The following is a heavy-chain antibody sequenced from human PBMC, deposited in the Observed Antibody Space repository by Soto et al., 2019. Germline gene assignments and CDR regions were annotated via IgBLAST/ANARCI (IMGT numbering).Heavy chain of an antibody. CDR1: GYTFTGYY. D-gene: IGHD6-6*01. Sequence: ASVKVSCKASGYTFTGYYMHWVRQAPGQGLEWMGWINPNSGGTNYAQKFQGWVTMTRDTSISTAYMELSRLRSDDTAVYYCARGLWYSSSSQFTDIWGQGTMVTISS. V-gene: IGHV1-2*04. J-gene: IGHJ3*02. CDR3: ARGLWYSSSSQFTDI. CDR2: INPNSGGT.